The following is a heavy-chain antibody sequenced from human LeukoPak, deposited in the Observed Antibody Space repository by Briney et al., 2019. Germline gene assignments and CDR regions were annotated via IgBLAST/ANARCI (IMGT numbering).Heavy chain of an antibody. V-gene: IGHV3-23*01. CDR3: AKDLRYYDSSGSIDY. CDR1: GFTFSSYA. CDR2: ISDSGGSS. D-gene: IGHD3-22*01. Sequence: GGSLRLSCAASGFTFSSYAMTWVCQAPGKGLEWVSAISDSGGSSYYADSVKGRFTISRDNSKNTLYLQMNSLRAEDTAVYYCAKDLRYYDSSGSIDYWGQGTLVTVSS. J-gene: IGHJ4*02.